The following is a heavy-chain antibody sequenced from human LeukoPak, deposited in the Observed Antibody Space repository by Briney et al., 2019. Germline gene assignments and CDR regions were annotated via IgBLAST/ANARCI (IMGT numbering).Heavy chain of an antibody. Sequence: ASVKVSCKASGYTFTSYGISWVRQAPGQGLEWMGWISAYNGNTNYAQKLQGRVTMTTDTSTSTAYMELRSLRSDDTAVYYCARDMTRYIAAAERLNFGYWGQGTLVTVSS. CDR2: ISAYNGNT. CDR1: GYTFTSYG. CDR3: ARDMTRYIAAAERLNFGY. V-gene: IGHV1-18*01. D-gene: IGHD6-13*01. J-gene: IGHJ4*02.